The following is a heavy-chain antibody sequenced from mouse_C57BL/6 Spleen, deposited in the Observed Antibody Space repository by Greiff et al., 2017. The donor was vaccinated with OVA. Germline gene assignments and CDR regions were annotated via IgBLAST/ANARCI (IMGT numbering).Heavy chain of an antibody. V-gene: IGHV8-8*01. D-gene: IGHD1-1*01. CDR1: GFSLSTFGMG. CDR3: AGIGNYGSSPYFDY. J-gene: IGHJ2*01. CDR2: IWWDDVT. Sequence: QVTLKESGPGILQPSQTLSLTCSFSGFSLSTFGMGVGWIRQPSGKGLEWLAHIWWDDVTYYNPALKSRLTISTGTSKKQELLKSADVDTADTATYYCAGIGNYGSSPYFDYWGQGTTLTVSS.